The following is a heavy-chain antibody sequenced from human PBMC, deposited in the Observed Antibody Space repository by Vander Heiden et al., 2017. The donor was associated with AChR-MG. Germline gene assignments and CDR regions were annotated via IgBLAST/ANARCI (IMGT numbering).Heavy chain of an antibody. CDR1: GFSFSSDW. D-gene: IGHD1-26*01. V-gene: IGHV3-74*01. Sequence: EVQLVESGAGLVQPGGSLRLSCAASGFSFSSDWMHWVRQAPGKGLVWVSRINSDGSSTSYADSVKGRFTISRDSAKNTLYLQMNSLRAEDTAVYYCARDLGVGALYNWFDPWGQGTLVTVSS. CDR3: ARDLGVGALYNWFDP. J-gene: IGHJ5*02. CDR2: INSDGSST.